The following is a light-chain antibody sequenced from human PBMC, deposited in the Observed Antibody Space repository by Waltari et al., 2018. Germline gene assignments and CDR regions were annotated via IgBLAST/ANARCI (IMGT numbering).Light chain of an antibody. J-gene: IGKJ1*01. CDR2: GAS. Sequence: ETVMTQSPATLSVSPGERATLSCRACQRVSSGLAWYQQKPGQAPRLLIYGASTRATGIPARFSGSGSGTEFTLTISSLQSEDFAVYYCQQYNNWPGTFGQGTKVEIK. V-gene: IGKV3-15*01. CDR1: QRVSSG. CDR3: QQYNNWPGT.